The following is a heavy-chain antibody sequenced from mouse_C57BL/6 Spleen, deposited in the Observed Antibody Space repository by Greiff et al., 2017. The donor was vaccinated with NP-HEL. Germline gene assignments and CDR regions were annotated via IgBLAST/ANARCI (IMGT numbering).Heavy chain of an antibody. J-gene: IGHJ2*01. CDR1: GYAFSSSW. V-gene: IGHV1-82*01. D-gene: IGHD2-10*02. CDR2: IYPGDGDT. Sequence: VQLQQSGPELVKPGASVKISCKASGYAFSSSWMNWVKQRPGQGLEWIGRIYPGDGDTNYNGKFKGKATLTADKSSSTAYMQLSSLTSEDSAVYFCARGGYGNYDYWGQGTTLTVAS. CDR3: ARGGYGNYDY.